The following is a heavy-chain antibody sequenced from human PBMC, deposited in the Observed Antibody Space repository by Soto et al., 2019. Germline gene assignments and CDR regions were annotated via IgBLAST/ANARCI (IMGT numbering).Heavy chain of an antibody. J-gene: IGHJ4*02. D-gene: IGHD1-1*01. CDR1: GCTFSSYA. Sequence: GASVKVSCKASGCTFSSYAISWVRQAPGQGLEWMGGIIPIFGTANYAQKFQGRVTITADESTSTAYMELSSLRSEDTAVYYCARALERTTIYFDYWGQGTLVTVSS. CDR2: IIPIFGTA. V-gene: IGHV1-69*13. CDR3: ARALERTTIYFDY.